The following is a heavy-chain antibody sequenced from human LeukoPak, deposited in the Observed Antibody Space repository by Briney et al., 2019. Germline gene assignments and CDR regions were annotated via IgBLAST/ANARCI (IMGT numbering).Heavy chain of an antibody. D-gene: IGHD2-21*01. CDR2: INSDGSNT. Sequence: GGSLRLSCAASGFTFSSYWMHWVRQAPGKGLVWVAPINSDGSNTIYGDSVKGRFTISRHNDKNTLYLQVNSLRDEDTAVYYCARAKGGQQVIGFDYWGQGTLVTVSS. CDR1: GFTFSSYW. CDR3: ARAKGGQQVIGFDY. J-gene: IGHJ4*02. V-gene: IGHV3-74*01.